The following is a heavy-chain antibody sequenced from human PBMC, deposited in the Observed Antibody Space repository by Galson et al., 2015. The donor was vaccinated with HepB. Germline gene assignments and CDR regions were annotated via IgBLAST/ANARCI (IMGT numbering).Heavy chain of an antibody. CDR2: TYYRSKWYN. CDR3: ARERSRYDSSGYFHAFDI. CDR1: GDSVSSNSAA. D-gene: IGHD3-22*01. Sequence: CAISGDSVSSNSAAWNWIRQSPSRGLEWLGRTYYRSKWYNDYAVSVKSRITINPDTSKNQFSLQLNSVTPEDTAVYYCARERSRYDSSGYFHAFDIWGQGTMVTVSS. J-gene: IGHJ3*02. V-gene: IGHV6-1*01.